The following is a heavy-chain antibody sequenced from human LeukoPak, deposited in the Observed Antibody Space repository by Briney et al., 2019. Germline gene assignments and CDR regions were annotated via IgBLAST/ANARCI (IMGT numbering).Heavy chain of an antibody. J-gene: IGHJ4*02. Sequence: GGSLRLSCVASGFSFSTYWMHWVRQAPGKGLECVATINRDGSGTYYVDSVRGRFTISRDNAKNSMHLQLNSLRAEDTAVYYCARPAYCGSNCYYYFDNWGQGTLVTVPS. CDR3: ARPAYCGSNCYYYFDN. CDR2: INRDGSGT. D-gene: IGHD2-21*01. V-gene: IGHV3-7*04. CDR1: GFSFSTYW.